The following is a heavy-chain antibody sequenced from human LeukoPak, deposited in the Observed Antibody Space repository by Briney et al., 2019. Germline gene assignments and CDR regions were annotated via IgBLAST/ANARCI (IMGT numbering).Heavy chain of an antibody. CDR3: ARLDRREYYDILTGYQTPEYYYYYYMDV. J-gene: IGHJ6*03. V-gene: IGHV4-34*01. CDR1: GGSFSGYY. Sequence: SETLSLTCAVYGGSFSGYYWSWIRQPPGKGLEWIGEINHSGSTNYNPSLKSRVTISVDTSKNQFSLKLSSVTAADTAVYYCARLDRREYYDILTGYQTPEYYYYYYMDVWGKGTTVTISS. D-gene: IGHD3-9*01. CDR2: INHSGST.